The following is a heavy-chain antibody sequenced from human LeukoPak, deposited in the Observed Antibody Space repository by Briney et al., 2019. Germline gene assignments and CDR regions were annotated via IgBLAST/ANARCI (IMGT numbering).Heavy chain of an antibody. Sequence: PGGSLRLSCAASGFTFSKYAMTWVRQAPGKGLEWVSGISVSGGSTNYADSVKGRFTISRDNSKNTLYLQMNSLRAEDTAVYYCAKLESVAVAGLFDYWGQGTLVTVSS. J-gene: IGHJ4*02. CDR2: ISVSGGST. CDR1: GFTFSKYA. D-gene: IGHD6-19*01. CDR3: AKLESVAVAGLFDY. V-gene: IGHV3-23*01.